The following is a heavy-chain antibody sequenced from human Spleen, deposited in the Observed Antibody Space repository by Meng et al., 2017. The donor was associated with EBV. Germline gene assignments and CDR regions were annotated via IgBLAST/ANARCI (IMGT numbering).Heavy chain of an antibody. CDR1: GGSFSSFV. D-gene: IGHD4-17*01. CDR2: ITVKLGTA. Sequence: VPTGAEDKQPGSSVNVSCTASGGSFSSFVIHLVRQAPGQGLEGMGGITVKLGTANYAQKFQGRVTITADKSTRTAYMEVSSLRSEDTAVYYCANSFGDYEVYFDQWGQGTLVTVSS. J-gene: IGHJ4*02. V-gene: IGHV1-69*06. CDR3: ANSFGDYEVYFDQ.